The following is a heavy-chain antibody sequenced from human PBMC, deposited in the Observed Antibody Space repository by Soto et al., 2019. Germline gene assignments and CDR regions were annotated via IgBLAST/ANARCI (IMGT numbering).Heavy chain of an antibody. J-gene: IGHJ5*02. CDR3: ARGRGYSYGLDP. CDR2: IYHTGST. V-gene: IGHV4-59*08. Sequence: SETLSLTCSVSGASVSAYYWSWVRQPPGKGLEWIGYIYHTGSTFYNDSLKSRVTMSMDTSKNQLSLTLTSVTAADTAVYYCARGRGYSYGLDPWGQGTLVTVSS. CDR1: GASVSAYY. D-gene: IGHD5-12*01.